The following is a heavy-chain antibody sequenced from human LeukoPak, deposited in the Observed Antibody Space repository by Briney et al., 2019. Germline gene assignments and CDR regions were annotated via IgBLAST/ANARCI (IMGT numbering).Heavy chain of an antibody. D-gene: IGHD3-22*01. CDR2: IYPADSDS. J-gene: IGHJ4*02. Sequence: GESLKISCEASGYTFTNYWIAWGRQLPGKGLEWMGIIYPADSDSRYSPSFQGQVTIPVDRSINTAYLQWSSLKASDTAMYYCAIRSYYDTRGYYYFDYWGQGTLVTVSA. CDR3: AIRSYYDTRGYYYFDY. CDR1: GYTFTNYW. V-gene: IGHV5-51*01.